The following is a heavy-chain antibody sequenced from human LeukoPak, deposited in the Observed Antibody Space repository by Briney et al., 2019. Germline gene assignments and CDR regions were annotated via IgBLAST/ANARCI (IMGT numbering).Heavy chain of an antibody. Sequence: GGSLRLSCAASGFTLSSYAMSWVRQAPGKGLEWVSAISGSGGSTYYADSVKGRFTISRDNSKNTLYLQMNSLRAEDTAVYYCAKVISSGWYYFDYWGQGTLVTVSS. V-gene: IGHV3-23*01. CDR3: AKVISSGWYYFDY. D-gene: IGHD6-19*01. CDR2: ISGSGGST. J-gene: IGHJ4*02. CDR1: GFTLSSYA.